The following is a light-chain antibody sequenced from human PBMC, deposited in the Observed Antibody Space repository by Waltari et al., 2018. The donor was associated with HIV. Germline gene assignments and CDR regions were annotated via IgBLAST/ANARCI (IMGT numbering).Light chain of an antibody. V-gene: IGLV2-8*01. CDR2: EVN. Sequence: QSALTQPPSASGSPGQSVTIFCTGTSSDVGGYNYVSWYQQHPDKAPKIIIFEVNKRPSGVPDRCSGSKSGNTASLTVSGLQAEDEADYYCSSYAGSDSPYVFGSGTTVTVL. J-gene: IGLJ1*01. CDR3: SSYAGSDSPYV. CDR1: SSDVGGYNY.